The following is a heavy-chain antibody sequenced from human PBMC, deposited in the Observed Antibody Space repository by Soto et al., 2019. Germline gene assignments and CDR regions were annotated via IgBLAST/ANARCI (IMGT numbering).Heavy chain of an antibody. V-gene: IGHV3-11*01. J-gene: IGHJ6*03. CDR1: GFTFSDYH. CDR2: ISSSGSIM. CDR3: ARTPDGGYFYYYYMDV. D-gene: IGHD4-17*01. Sequence: QVQLVESGGGLVKPGGSLRLSCAASGFTFSDYHMSWIRQAPGKGLEWVSDISSSGSIMYYADSVKGRFTISRDNAKNSLSLQMDSQRAEDTTVYYFARTPDGGYFYYYYMDVWVKGTTVTVSS.